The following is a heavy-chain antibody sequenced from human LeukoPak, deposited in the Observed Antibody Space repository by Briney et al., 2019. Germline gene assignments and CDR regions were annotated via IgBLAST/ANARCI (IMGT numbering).Heavy chain of an antibody. CDR3: ARGVDAGVDY. Sequence: ASVKVSCKASGYTFISLDINWMRQTTGQGLEWLGWMSPRNGNTGYAQEFQGRVTMTGDTSKTTAYLELSSLTSDDTAIYYCARGVDAGVDYWGQGTLITVSS. CDR1: GYTFISLD. J-gene: IGHJ4*02. CDR2: MSPRNGNT. D-gene: IGHD2-8*01. V-gene: IGHV1-8*01.